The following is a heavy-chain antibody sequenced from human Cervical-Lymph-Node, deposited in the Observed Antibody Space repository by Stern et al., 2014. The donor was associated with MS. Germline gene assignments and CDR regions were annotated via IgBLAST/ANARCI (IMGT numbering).Heavy chain of an antibody. CDR1: GGTFSSYA. CDR3: AGRTAMVPRGFYYYYGMDV. CDR2: IIPIFGTA. Sequence: QVPLVQSRAEVKKPGSSGKVSCKASGGTFSSYAISWVRQAPGQGLEWMGGIIPIFGTANYAQKFQGRVTITADESTSTAYMELSSLRSEDTAVYYCAGRTAMVPRGFYYYYGMDVWGQGTTVTVSS. J-gene: IGHJ6*02. D-gene: IGHD5-18*01. V-gene: IGHV1-69*01.